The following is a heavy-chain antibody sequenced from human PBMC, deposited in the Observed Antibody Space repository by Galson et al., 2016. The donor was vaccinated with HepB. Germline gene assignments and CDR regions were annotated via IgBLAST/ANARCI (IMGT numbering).Heavy chain of an antibody. V-gene: IGHV3-23*01. CDR2: ISGSGTAT. CDR1: GFIFSNYA. D-gene: IGHD2-2*01. J-gene: IGHJ5*02. Sequence: SLRLSCAASGFIFSNYAMSWVRQAPGKGLEWVSGISGSGTATYYPDSVKGRFTISRDNSKSTLYLQMNGLTAEDTAIYYCAKDQLIVVVPAAGNWFGPWGPGTQVTVSS. CDR3: AKDQLIVVVPAAGNWFGP.